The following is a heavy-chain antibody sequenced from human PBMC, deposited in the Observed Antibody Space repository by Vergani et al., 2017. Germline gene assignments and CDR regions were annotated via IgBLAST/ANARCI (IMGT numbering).Heavy chain of an antibody. Sequence: EVQLVESGGGLVKPGGSLRLSCAASGFTFSSYSMNWVRQAPGKGLEWVSSISSSSSYIYYADSVKGRFTISRDNAKNSLYLQMNSLRAEDTAVYYCARKAYDYGDYGWFDPWGQVTLVTVSS. CDR2: ISSSSSYI. D-gene: IGHD4-17*01. CDR1: GFTFSSYS. J-gene: IGHJ5*02. CDR3: ARKAYDYGDYGWFDP. V-gene: IGHV3-21*01.